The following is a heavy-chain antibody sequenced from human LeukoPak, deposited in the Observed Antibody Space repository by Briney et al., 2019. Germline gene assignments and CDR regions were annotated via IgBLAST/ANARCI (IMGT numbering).Heavy chain of an antibody. Sequence: PGGSLRLSCAASGFNFQNYGMSWVRQSPGKGLEWVCGINWNGVTTNYGDSVKGRFTISRDNAKNSLNLQMNSLRAEDTAIYFCAGEDDWNYEDYWGQGTLVTVSS. D-gene: IGHD1-7*01. J-gene: IGHJ4*02. CDR1: GFNFQNYG. V-gene: IGHV3-20*04. CDR2: INWNGVTT. CDR3: AGEDDWNYEDY.